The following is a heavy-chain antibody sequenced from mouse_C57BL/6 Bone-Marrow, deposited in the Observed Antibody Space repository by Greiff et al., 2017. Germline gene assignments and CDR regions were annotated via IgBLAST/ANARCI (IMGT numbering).Heavy chain of an antibody. CDR2: ISYSGST. J-gene: IGHJ2*01. V-gene: IGHV3-8*01. Sequence: EVQLVESGPGLAKPSQTLSLTCSVTGYSITSDYWNWIRKFPGNKLEYMGYISYSGSTYYNPSLKSLVTITRDTSKNQYYLQLNSMTTGDTATDYCARLEGEYYFDYWGQGTTLTVSS. CDR3: ARLEGEYYFDY. CDR1: GYSITSDY.